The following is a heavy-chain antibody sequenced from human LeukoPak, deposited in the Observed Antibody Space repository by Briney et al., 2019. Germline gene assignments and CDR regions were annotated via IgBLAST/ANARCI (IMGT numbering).Heavy chain of an antibody. CDR3: GRGGWIQLWPGDY. CDR1: GYSFTSYG. CDR2: ISDYNGNT. Sequence: ASVKVSCKASGYSFTSYGISWVRQAPGQGLEWMGWISDYNGNTNYAQKFQGRVTMTTDTSTSTVYMELSSLRSEDTAVYYCGRGGWIQLWPGDYWGQGTLVTVSS. J-gene: IGHJ4*02. V-gene: IGHV1-18*04. D-gene: IGHD5-18*01.